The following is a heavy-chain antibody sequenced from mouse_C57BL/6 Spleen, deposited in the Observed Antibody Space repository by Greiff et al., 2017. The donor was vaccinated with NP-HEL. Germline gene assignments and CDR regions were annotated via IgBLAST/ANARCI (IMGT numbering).Heavy chain of an antibody. CDR1: GFNIKNTF. V-gene: IGHV14-3*01. Sequence: VQLKQSVAELVRPGASVKLSCTASGFNIKNTFMHWVKQRPEQGLEWIGRIDPANGNTKYAPKFQGKATITADTSSNTAYLQLSSLTSEDTAIYYCARYDGYSDWYFDVWGTGTTVTVSS. CDR2: IDPANGNT. CDR3: ARYDGYSDWYFDV. J-gene: IGHJ1*03. D-gene: IGHD2-3*01.